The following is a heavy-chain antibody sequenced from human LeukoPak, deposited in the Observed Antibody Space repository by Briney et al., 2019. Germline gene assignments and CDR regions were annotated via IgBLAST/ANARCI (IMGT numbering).Heavy chain of an antibody. CDR3: VWGFWDFDY. CDR1: GFTFSSYS. CDR2: ISSSSSYI. Sequence: PGGSLRLSCAASGFTFSSYSMNWVRQAPGKGLEWVSSISSSSSYIYYADSVKGRFTISRDNAKNSLYLRMNSLRAEDTAVYYCVWGFWDFDYWGQGTLVTVSS. V-gene: IGHV3-21*01. J-gene: IGHJ4*02. D-gene: IGHD7-27*01.